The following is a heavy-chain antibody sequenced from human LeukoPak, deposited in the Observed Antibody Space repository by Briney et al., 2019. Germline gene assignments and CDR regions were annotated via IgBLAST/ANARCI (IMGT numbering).Heavy chain of an antibody. CDR1: GFTFSSYA. V-gene: IGHV3-23*01. CDR2: ISGSGGST. CDR3: AGGGYSSGWRPYYFDY. J-gene: IGHJ4*02. D-gene: IGHD6-19*01. Sequence: GGSLRLSCAASGFTFSSYAMSWVRQAPGKGLEWVSAISGSGGSTYYADSVKGRFTISRDNSKNTLYLQMNSLRAEDTAVYYCAGGGYSSGWRPYYFDYWGREPWSPSPQ.